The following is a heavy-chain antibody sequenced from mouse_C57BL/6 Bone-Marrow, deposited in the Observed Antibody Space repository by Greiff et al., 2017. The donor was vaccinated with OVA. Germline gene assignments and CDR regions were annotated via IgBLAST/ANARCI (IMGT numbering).Heavy chain of an antibody. D-gene: IGHD2-4*01. CDR3: ARRGGGLRLFAY. V-gene: IGHV1-55*01. Sequence: QVQLQQPGAELVKPGASVKMSCKASGYTFTSYWITWVKQRPGQGLEWIGDIYPGSGSTNYNEKFKSKATLTVDTSSSTAYMQLSSLTSADSSVYYCARRGGGLRLFAYWGQGTLVTVSA. CDR1: GYTFTSYW. J-gene: IGHJ3*01. CDR2: IYPGSGST.